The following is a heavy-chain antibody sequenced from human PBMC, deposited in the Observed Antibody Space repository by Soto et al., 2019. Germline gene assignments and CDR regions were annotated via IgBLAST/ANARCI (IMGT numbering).Heavy chain of an antibody. J-gene: IGHJ4*02. CDR3: ARVGGDDFGDSGGFDY. CDR1: GGSIRDYF. Sequence: ASETLSLTCTVSGGSIRDYFWTWIRQPPGKGLEWIGYIYYSGRTNYSPSLKSRVSISVDTSKNHFSLQLRSVTAADTAVYYCARVGGDDFGDSGGFDYWGQGTLVTVSS. D-gene: IGHD4-17*01. CDR2: IYYSGRT. V-gene: IGHV4-59*01.